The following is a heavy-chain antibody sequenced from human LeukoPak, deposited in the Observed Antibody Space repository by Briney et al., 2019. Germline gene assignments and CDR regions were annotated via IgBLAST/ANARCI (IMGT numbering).Heavy chain of an antibody. V-gene: IGHV2-5*01. CDR3: AHMFTSSWSGAFDV. CDR1: GFSLTSNGVA. J-gene: IGHJ3*01. D-gene: IGHD6-13*01. Sequence: SGPTLVKPTQTLTLTSTFSGFSLTSNGVAVAWIRQPPGKALEWLAFINWNDDQGHSPSLKSRLTITKDSSRNQVVLTMTNVDPVDSATYYCAHMFTSSWSGAFDVWGQGTMVSVSS. CDR2: INWNDDQ.